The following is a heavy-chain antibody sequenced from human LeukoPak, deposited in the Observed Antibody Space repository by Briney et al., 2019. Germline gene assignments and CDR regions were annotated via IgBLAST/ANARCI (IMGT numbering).Heavy chain of an antibody. Sequence: PSETLSLTCAVYGGSFSGYYWSWIRQPPGKGLEWIGEINHSGSTNYNPSLKSRVTISVDTSKNQFSLKLSSVTAADTAVYYCARRITMIVRWFDPWGQGTLVTVSS. CDR1: GGSFSGYY. J-gene: IGHJ5*02. CDR2: INHSGST. V-gene: IGHV4-34*01. D-gene: IGHD3-22*01. CDR3: ARRITMIVRWFDP.